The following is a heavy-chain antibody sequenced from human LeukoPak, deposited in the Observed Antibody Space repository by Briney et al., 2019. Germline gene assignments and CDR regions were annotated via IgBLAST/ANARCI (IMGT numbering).Heavy chain of an antibody. D-gene: IGHD3-3*01. J-gene: IGHJ3*02. CDR2: IYHSGST. Sequence: PSETLSLTCAVSGGSISSSNWWSWVRQPPGKGLEWIGEIYHSGSTNYNPSLKSRVTISVDKSKNQFSLKLSSVTAADTAVYYCARDRSFRSGYYHDAFDIWGQGTMVTVSS. V-gene: IGHV4-4*02. CDR3: ARDRSFRSGYYHDAFDI. CDR1: GGSISSSNW.